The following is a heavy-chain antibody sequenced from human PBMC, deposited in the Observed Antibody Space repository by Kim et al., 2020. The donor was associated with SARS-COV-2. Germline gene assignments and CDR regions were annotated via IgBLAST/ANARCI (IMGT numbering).Heavy chain of an antibody. D-gene: IGHD6-13*01. CDR2: IYHSGST. CDR1: GGSISSSNW. CDR3: ATPGYSSSCFVY. J-gene: IGHJ4*02. Sequence: SETLSLTCAVSGGSISSSNWWSWVRQPPGKGLEWIGEIYHSGSTNYNPSLKSRVTISVDKSKNQFSLKLSSVTAADTAVYYCATPGYSSSCFVYWGQGTLVTVSS. V-gene: IGHV4-4*02.